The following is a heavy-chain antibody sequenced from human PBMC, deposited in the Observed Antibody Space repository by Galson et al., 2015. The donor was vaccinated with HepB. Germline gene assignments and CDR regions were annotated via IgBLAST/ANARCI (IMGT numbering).Heavy chain of an antibody. Sequence: LRLSCAASGFPFSSYGMHWVRQAPGKGLEWVAVIWYDGSNKYYADSVKGRFTISRDNSKNTLYLQMNSLRAEDTAVYYCARGLTFNYDTAYRYWYFDLWGRGTLVAVSS. J-gene: IGHJ2*01. CDR1: GFPFSSYG. CDR3: ARGLTFNYDTAYRYWYFDL. D-gene: IGHD3-16*01. CDR2: IWYDGSNK. V-gene: IGHV3-33*08.